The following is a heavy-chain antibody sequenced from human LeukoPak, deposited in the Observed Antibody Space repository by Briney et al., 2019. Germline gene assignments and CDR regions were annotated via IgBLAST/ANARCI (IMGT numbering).Heavy chain of an antibody. V-gene: IGHV3-48*04. CDR2: ISSSSSTI. CDR1: GFTFSSYS. D-gene: IGHD2-2*01. CDR3: AREGYCSSTRCHNGLDY. Sequence: GGSLRLSCAASGFTFSSYSMNWVREAPGEGLEWVSYISSSSSTIYYADSVKGRFTISRDNAKSSLYLQMSSLRAEDTAVYYCAREGYCSSTRCHNGLDYWGQGTLVTVSS. J-gene: IGHJ4*02.